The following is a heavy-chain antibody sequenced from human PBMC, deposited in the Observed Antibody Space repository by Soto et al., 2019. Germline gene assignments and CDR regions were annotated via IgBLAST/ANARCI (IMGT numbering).Heavy chain of an antibody. J-gene: IGHJ4*02. CDR1: GFTFSSYA. V-gene: IGHV3-30-3*01. D-gene: IGHD3-16*01. CDR2: ISYDGSNK. CDR3: ARGELRDGGLDY. Sequence: QVQLVESGGGVVQPGRSLRLSCAASGFTFSSYAMHWVRQAPGKGLEWVAVISYDGSNKYYADSVKGRFTISRDNSKTTLYLQMNSLRAEDTAVYYCARGELRDGGLDYWGQGTLVTVSS.